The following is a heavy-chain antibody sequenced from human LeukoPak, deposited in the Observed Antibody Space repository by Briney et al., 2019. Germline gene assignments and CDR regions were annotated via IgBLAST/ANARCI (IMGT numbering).Heavy chain of an antibody. Sequence: GGSLRLSCAASGFTFSSYSISWVRQAPGKGLEWVSTVSGNGGITYYADSMKGSFTISRDNSKNTLFLQMNSLRGEDTAVYYCAKDPVYGSGQSHPSDYWGQGTLVTVSS. D-gene: IGHD3-3*01. J-gene: IGHJ4*02. CDR2: VSGNGGIT. V-gene: IGHV3-23*01. CDR3: AKDPVYGSGQSHPSDY. CDR1: GFTFSSYS.